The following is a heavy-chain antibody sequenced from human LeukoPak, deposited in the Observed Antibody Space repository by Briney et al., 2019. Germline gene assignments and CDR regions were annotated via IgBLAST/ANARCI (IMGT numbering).Heavy chain of an antibody. J-gene: IGHJ4*02. CDR3: TRDPTTILYCSGGSCPPYFDY. CDR1: GFTFSSFG. CDR2: IRSKAYGGTT. Sequence: PGGSLRLSCAASGFTFSSFGMSWVRQAPGKGLEWVGFIRSKAYGGTTEYAASVKGRFTISRDDSKSIAYLQMNSLKTEDTAVYYCTRDPTTILYCSGGSCPPYFDYWGQGTLVTVSS. V-gene: IGHV3-49*04. D-gene: IGHD2-15*01.